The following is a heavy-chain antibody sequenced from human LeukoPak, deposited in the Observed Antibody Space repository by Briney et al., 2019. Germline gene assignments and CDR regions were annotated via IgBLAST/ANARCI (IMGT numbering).Heavy chain of an antibody. D-gene: IGHD1-26*01. J-gene: IGHJ4*02. CDR3: ARLRWQLVGPYFDY. Sequence: SETLSLTCLVSGGSMKRSYWTWIRQAPGKGLEWIGHIYSSGNTDYNSSLKSRVTISVDTSKSQFSLRLSSVTATDTAVYYCARLRWQLVGPYFDYWGQGILVTVSS. V-gene: IGHV4-59*01. CDR2: IYSSGNT. CDR1: GGSMKRSY.